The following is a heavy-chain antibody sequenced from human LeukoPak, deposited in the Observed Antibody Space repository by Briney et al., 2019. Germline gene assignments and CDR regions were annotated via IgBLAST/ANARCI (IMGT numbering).Heavy chain of an antibody. J-gene: IGHJ5*02. Sequence: ASVKVSRKASGYTFTSYGISWVRQAPGQGLEWMGWISAYNGNTNYAQKFQGRVTITADKSTSTAYMELSSLRSEDTAVYYCAREFGYCSGGSCYWRNNWFDPWGQGTLVTVSS. CDR1: GYTFTSYG. V-gene: IGHV1-18*01. D-gene: IGHD2-15*01. CDR3: AREFGYCSGGSCYWRNNWFDP. CDR2: ISAYNGNT.